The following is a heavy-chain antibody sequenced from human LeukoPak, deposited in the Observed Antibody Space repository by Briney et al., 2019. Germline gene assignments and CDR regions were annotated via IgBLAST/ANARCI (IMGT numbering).Heavy chain of an antibody. V-gene: IGHV3-23*01. Sequence: GGSLRLSCAASGFSFSSYAMSWVRQAPGKGLEWVSGIGGSGAGTYYAASVKGRFTISRDNSKNTLYLQMNSLSTEDTAVYYCAKRPSGSYRALDYWGQGTLVTVSS. D-gene: IGHD1-26*01. J-gene: IGHJ4*02. CDR3: AKRPSGSYRALDY. CDR2: IGGSGAGT. CDR1: GFSFSSYA.